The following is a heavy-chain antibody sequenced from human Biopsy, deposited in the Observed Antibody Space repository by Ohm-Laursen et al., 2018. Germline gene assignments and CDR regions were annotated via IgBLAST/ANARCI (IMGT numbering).Heavy chain of an antibody. CDR3: ARQKGFYGDPYYYGMDV. CDR1: GFTFSSYA. Sequence: SLRLSCSASGFTFSSYAMSWVRLAPGKGLEWVSSLSSSSSFIYYADSVKGRFTISRHNAKNSLFLQMDSLRAEDTAVYYCARQKGFYGDPYYYGMDVWGQGTTVTVSS. V-gene: IGHV3-21*01. CDR2: LSSSSSFI. J-gene: IGHJ6*02. D-gene: IGHD4-17*01.